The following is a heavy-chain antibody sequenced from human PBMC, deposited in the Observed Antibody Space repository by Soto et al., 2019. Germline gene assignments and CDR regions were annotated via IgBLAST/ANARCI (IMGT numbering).Heavy chain of an antibody. Sequence: QVQLVESGGGVVQPGRSLRLSCAAYGVTFSSYAMHWVRQAPGKGLEWVAVIWSDGSKKYYGDSVKGRFTICRDNSKNTLYLQMNSLKVEDTAVYYCARDEEPWGQGTLVIVSS. V-gene: IGHV3-33*01. CDR1: GVTFSSYA. CDR3: ARDEEP. CDR2: IWSDGSKK. J-gene: IGHJ5*02.